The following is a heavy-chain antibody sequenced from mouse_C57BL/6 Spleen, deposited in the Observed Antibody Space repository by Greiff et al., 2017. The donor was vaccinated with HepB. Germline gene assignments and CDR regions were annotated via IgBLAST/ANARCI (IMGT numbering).Heavy chain of an antibody. D-gene: IGHD1-1*01. V-gene: IGHV1-15*01. CDR3: TRSFITTPYPYYFAY. CDR1: GYTFTDYE. CDR2: IDPETGGT. Sequence: VKLMESGAELVRPGASVTLSCKASGYTFTDYEMHWVKQTPVHGLEWIGAIDPETGGTAYNQKFKGKAILTADKSSSTAYMELRSLTSEDSAVYYCTRSFITTPYPYYFAYWGQGTTLTVSS. J-gene: IGHJ2*01.